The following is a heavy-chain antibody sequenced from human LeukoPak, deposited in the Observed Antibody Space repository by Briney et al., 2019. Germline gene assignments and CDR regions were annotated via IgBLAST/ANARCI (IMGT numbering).Heavy chain of an antibody. J-gene: IGHJ4*02. CDR1: GFTFSSYG. D-gene: IGHD6-19*01. CDR2: ISYDGSNK. V-gene: IGHV3-30*03. Sequence: GGSLRLSCAASGFTFSSYGMHWVRQAPGKGLEWVAVISYDGSNKYYADSVKGRFTISRDNSKNTLYLQMNSLRAEDTAVYYCARGCGSGWFFWGQGTLVTVS. CDR3: ARGCGSGWFF.